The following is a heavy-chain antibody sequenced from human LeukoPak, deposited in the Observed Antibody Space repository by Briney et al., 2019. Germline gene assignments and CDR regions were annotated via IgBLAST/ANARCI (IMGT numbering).Heavy chain of an antibody. V-gene: IGHV4-61*01. CDR2: IYYSGST. Sequence: SETLSLTCTVSGGSVSSGSYYWSWIRQPPGKGLEWIGYIYYSGSTNYNPSLKSRVTISVDTSKNQFSLKLSSVTAADTAVYYCARETTVTTAAVYAFDIWGQGTLVTVSS. D-gene: IGHD4-17*01. J-gene: IGHJ4*02. CDR3: ARETTVTTAAVYAFDI. CDR1: GGSVSSGSYY.